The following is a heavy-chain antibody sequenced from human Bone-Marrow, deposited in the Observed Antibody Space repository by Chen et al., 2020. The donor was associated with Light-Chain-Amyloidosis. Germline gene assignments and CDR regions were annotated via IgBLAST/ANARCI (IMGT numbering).Heavy chain of an antibody. CDR2: INPNSDST. Sequence: QVQLVQSGAEVKKPGASVKVSCEASGYTFTGYHMHWVRQAPGQGLEWMGWINPNSDSTIYAQKFQGRVTMTRDTSISTVYMELSRLRSDDTAVYYWARGLHCSNTNCYLEFYYNAMDVWGQGTTVTVSS. CDR1: GYTFTGYH. J-gene: IGHJ6*02. D-gene: IGHD2-2*01. CDR3: ARGLHCSNTNCYLEFYYNAMDV. V-gene: IGHV1-2*02.